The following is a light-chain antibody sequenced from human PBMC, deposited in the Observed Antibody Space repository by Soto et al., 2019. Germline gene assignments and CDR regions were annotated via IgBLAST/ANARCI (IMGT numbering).Light chain of an antibody. CDR2: DNK. CDR1: SSNIGAGYD. V-gene: IGLV1-40*01. Sequence: QAVVTQPPSVSGAPGQRVTISCTGSSSNIGAGYDVHWYQQLPGRAPKLIIYDNKNWPSGVPDRFSGSNSGTSASLAITGLQAEDEADYYCQSFDNSLRGFYVFGTGTKLTVL. J-gene: IGLJ1*01. CDR3: QSFDNSLRGFYV.